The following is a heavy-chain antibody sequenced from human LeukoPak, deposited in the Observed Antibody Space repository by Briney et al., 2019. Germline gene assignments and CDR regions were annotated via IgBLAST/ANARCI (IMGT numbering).Heavy chain of an antibody. J-gene: IGHJ6*04. D-gene: IGHD3-3*01. CDR3: ASTYYDFGSGRDRRGGMDV. Sequence: ASVNVSCKASGYTFTSYYMHWVRQAPGQGLEWMGIINPSGGSTSNAQKFQGRVTRNRDTSTSKVYMELSSLRSEDTAVYYGASTYYDFGSGRDRRGGMDVWGEGTTVTVSS. CDR2: INPSGGST. CDR1: GYTFTSYY. V-gene: IGHV1-46*01.